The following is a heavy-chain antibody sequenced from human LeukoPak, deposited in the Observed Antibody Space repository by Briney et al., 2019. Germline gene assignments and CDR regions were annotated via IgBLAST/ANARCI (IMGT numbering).Heavy chain of an antibody. J-gene: IGHJ3*02. CDR3: AKERYSFMHLTDAFDI. V-gene: IGHV3-23*01. D-gene: IGHD2/OR15-2a*01. Sequence: GGSLRLSCGASGFTFSSYAMSWVRQTPGKGLEWVSVISAGGGSTYYADSVKGRFTISRDNSKNTLYLQMNSLRAEDTALYYCAKERYSFMHLTDAFDIWGQGTMVTASS. CDR2: ISAGGGST. CDR1: GFTFSSYA.